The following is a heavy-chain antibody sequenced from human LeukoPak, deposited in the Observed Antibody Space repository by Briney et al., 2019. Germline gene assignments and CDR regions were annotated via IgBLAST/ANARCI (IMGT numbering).Heavy chain of an antibody. V-gene: IGHV3-13*01. CDR2: IGTAGDT. J-gene: IGHJ4*02. Sequence: GGSLRLSCAASGFTFSSYDMHWVRQATGKGLEWFSAIGTAGDTYYPGSAKGRFTISRENAKNSLYLQMNSLRAGDTAVYYCARWGYSSSLGLYYFDYWGQGTLVTVSS. CDR1: GFTFSSYD. D-gene: IGHD6-13*01. CDR3: ARWGYSSSLGLYYFDY.